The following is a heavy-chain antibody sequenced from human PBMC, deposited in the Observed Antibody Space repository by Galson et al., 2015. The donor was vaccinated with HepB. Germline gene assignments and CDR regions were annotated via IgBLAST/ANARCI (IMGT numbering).Heavy chain of an antibody. CDR3: ARNRGYETFDY. J-gene: IGHJ4*02. D-gene: IGHD5-12*01. V-gene: IGHV3-7*03. CDR2: IKEDGSIK. Sequence: SLRLSCAASGFMFSGHWMNWVRQAPGKGLEWVANIKEDGSIKYYVDSVTGRFTISRDNARNLLYLQMNGLRAEDTAVYFCARNRGYETFDYWGQRALVTVSS. CDR1: GFMFSGHW.